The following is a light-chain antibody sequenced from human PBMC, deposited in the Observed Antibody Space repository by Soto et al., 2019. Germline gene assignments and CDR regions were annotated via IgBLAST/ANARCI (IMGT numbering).Light chain of an antibody. CDR3: QQADSFPRT. J-gene: IGKJ1*01. Sequence: EDVLTQSPRPLSLSPGARAILSCRDRKKVSSTLLAWYQQKPGQAPRLLIYAASDMAPGIPARFSGSGSGTDFTPTISSLQPEDFAVYYCQQADSFPRTFGQGTKVDIK. V-gene: IGKV3-20*01. CDR1: KKVSSTL. CDR2: AAS.